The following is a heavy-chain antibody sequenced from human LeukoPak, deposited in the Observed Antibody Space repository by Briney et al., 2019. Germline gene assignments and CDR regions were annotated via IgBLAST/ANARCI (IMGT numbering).Heavy chain of an antibody. D-gene: IGHD6-19*01. CDR3: ANRYYVSAWYYFGY. CDR2: ISASGTGT. CDR1: GFTFSSYA. Sequence: PGGSLRLSCAASGFTFSSYAMTGVRQAPGKGLEWVSAISASGTGTYYADSVKGRFTISRDNSKNTLYLQMNSLRAEDTAVYYCANRYYVSAWYYFGYWGQGTLVTVSS. J-gene: IGHJ4*02. V-gene: IGHV3-23*01.